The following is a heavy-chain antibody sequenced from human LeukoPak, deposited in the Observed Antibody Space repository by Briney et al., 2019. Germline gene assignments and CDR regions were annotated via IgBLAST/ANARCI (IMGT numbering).Heavy chain of an antibody. CDR1: GYTFTRYW. J-gene: IGHJ2*01. D-gene: IGHD2-2*01. CDR3: ARQPGMTAKSWYFDL. CDR2: IHPGDSHT. Sequence: GESLKISCEGSGYTFTRYWIGWVRQMPGKGLEWMGIIHPGDSHTWYSPSFQGQVTISADKSISMAYLQWSSLKASDTAMYFCARQPGMTAKSWYFDLWGRGTLVTVSS. V-gene: IGHV5-51*01.